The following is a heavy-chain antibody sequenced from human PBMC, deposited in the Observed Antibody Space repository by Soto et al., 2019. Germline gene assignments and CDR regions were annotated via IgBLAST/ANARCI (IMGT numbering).Heavy chain of an antibody. CDR1: GFTFNDYY. CDR2: ISSGGTTI. J-gene: IGHJ3*02. D-gene: IGHD3-16*01. CDR3: AGQHDPGPRSAFDI. V-gene: IGHV3-11*01. Sequence: GESLKISCAASGFTFNDYYVSWFRQAPGKGLEWVSYISSGGTTIYYTDSVKGRFTISRDNAEKSLYLQMNSLSAETTAVHYCAGQHDPGPRSAFDIGGAGTTVTGSS.